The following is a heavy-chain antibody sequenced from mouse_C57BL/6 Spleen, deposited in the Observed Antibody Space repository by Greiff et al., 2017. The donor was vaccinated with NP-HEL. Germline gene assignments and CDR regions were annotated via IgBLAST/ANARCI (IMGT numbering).Heavy chain of an antibody. CDR2: SRNKANDYTT. V-gene: IGHV7-1*01. J-gene: IGHJ1*03. Sequence: EVQLVESGGGLVQSGRSLRLSCATSGFTFSDFYMEWVRQAPGKGLEWIAASRNKANDYTTEYSASVKGRFIVSRATSQSILYLQMNALRAEDTAICCCAGDALGDSWDFDVWGTGTTVTVSS. CDR1: GFTFSDFY. CDR3: AGDALGDSWDFDV.